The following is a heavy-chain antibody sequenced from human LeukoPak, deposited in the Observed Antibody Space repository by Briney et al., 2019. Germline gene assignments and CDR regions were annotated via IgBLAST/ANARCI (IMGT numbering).Heavy chain of an antibody. V-gene: IGHV1-3*01. Sequence: ASVKVSCKASGYTFTSYAMHWVRQAPGQRLEWMGWINAGNGNTKYSQKFQGRVTITRDTSASTAYMELSSLRSEDTAVYYCAAYYDILTGWDAFDIWGQGTMVTVSS. D-gene: IGHD3-9*01. CDR3: AAYYDILTGWDAFDI. CDR2: INAGNGNT. CDR1: GYTFTSYA. J-gene: IGHJ3*02.